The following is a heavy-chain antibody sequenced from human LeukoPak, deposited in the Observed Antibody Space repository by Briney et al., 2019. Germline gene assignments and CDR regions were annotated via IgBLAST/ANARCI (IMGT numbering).Heavy chain of an antibody. J-gene: IGHJ4*02. CDR1: GFTFGDYA. Sequence: GGSLRLSCTASGFTFGDYAMSWFRQAPGKGLEWVGSIRSKAYGGTTEYAAPVKGRFTISRDDSKSIAYLQMNSLKTEDTAVYYCTREWGSGSTFDYWGQGTLVTVSS. D-gene: IGHD6-19*01. V-gene: IGHV3-49*03. CDR3: TREWGSGSTFDY. CDR2: IRSKAYGGTT.